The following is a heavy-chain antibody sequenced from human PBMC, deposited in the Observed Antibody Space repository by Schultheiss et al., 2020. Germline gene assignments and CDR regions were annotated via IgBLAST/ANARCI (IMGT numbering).Heavy chain of an antibody. CDR2: ISGSGGST. D-gene: IGHD3-22*01. CDR1: GFTFSDYY. J-gene: IGHJ6*02. CDR3: AKRNDYYDSSGYYGMDV. Sequence: GGSLRLSCAASGFTFSDYYMSWIRQAPGKGLEWVSAISGSGGSTYYADSVKGRFTISRDNSKNTLYLQMNSLRAEDTAVYYCAKRNDYYDSSGYYGMDVWGQGTTVAVSS. V-gene: IGHV3-23*01.